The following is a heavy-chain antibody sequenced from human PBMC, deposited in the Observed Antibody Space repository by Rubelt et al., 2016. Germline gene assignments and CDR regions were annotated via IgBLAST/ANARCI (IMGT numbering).Heavy chain of an antibody. D-gene: IGHD2-8*01. CDR1: SYA. CDR3: AREYCTNGVCYFYFDY. Sequence: SYAMSWVRQAPGKGLEWVAVIWHDGTNIYYADSVKGRFTISRDNFKNTLYLQMGSLRAEDMAVYYCAREYCTNGVCYFYFDYWGQGTLVTVSS. J-gene: IGHJ4*02. V-gene: IGHV3-33*01. CDR2: IWHDGTNI.